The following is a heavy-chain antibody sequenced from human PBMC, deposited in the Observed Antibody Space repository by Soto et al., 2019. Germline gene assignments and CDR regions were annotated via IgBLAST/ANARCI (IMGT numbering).Heavy chain of an antibody. CDR1: GVSISSSY. J-gene: IGHJ4*02. CDR3: ARGGNRYSNTTSGVGGFDF. CDR2: IYYTGTT. Sequence: SERPSLTCTVSGVSISSSYWSWIRQSPGTGLEWIGYIYYTGTTNYNPSLKRRVTISLDTAKHQFSLNVNSLTTADTAVYFCARGGNRYSNTTSGVGGFDFWGQGTLVTVSS. D-gene: IGHD2-2*01. V-gene: IGHV4-59*01.